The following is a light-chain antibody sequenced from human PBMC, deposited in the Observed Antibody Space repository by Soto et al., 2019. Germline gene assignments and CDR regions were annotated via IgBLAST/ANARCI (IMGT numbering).Light chain of an antibody. CDR3: QQYDIFSIT. J-gene: IGKJ5*01. CDR2: ASS. CDR1: QGISIY. Sequence: VIWVPESLSLLSASTGALVTISCLMSQGISIYLAWYQQKPGRAPKLLIYASSSLESGVPSRFSGSGSGTEFSLTISSLQPDDFATYFCQQYDIFSITFCQVGRLEIK. V-gene: IGKV1D-8*03.